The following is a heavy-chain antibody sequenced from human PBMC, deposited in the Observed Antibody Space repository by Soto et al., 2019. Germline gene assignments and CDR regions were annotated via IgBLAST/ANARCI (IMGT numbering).Heavy chain of an antibody. CDR1: GFTFSSYG. D-gene: IGHD6-6*01. CDR2: ISYDGSNK. Sequence: GGSLRLSCAASGFTFSSYGMHWVRQAPGKGLEWVAVISYDGSNKYYADSVKGRFTISRDNSKNTLYLQMNSLRAEDTAVYYCAKVREVAARPLYYFDYWGQGTLVTVSS. J-gene: IGHJ4*02. CDR3: AKVREVAARPLYYFDY. V-gene: IGHV3-30*18.